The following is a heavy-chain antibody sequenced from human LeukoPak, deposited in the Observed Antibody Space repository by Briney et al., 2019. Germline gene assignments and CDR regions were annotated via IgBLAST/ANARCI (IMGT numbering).Heavy chain of an antibody. Sequence: SETLSLTCTISGGSVGSYHWNWIRQPPGKGLEWIGSIYYSGSTNYNPSLKSRVTISLDTSKNQFSLKLSSVTAADTAVYYCARVEWGVVNWFDPWGQGTLVTVSS. CDR2: IYYSGST. V-gene: IGHV4-59*02. D-gene: IGHD3-16*01. CDR3: ARVEWGVVNWFDP. CDR1: GGSVGSYH. J-gene: IGHJ5*02.